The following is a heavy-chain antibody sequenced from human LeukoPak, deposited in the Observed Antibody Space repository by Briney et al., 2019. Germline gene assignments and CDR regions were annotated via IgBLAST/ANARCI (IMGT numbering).Heavy chain of an antibody. CDR3: ARDGVAAGIYFDY. Sequence: GGSLRLSCAVSGFTFSSHWMSWVRQAPGKGLEWVANINQDGSEKHYVDSVKGRFTISRDNARNSLYLQMNSLRVEDTAVYYCARDGVAAGIYFDYWGQGTLVTVSS. CDR2: INQDGSEK. CDR1: GFTFSSHW. J-gene: IGHJ4*02. D-gene: IGHD6-13*01. V-gene: IGHV3-7*01.